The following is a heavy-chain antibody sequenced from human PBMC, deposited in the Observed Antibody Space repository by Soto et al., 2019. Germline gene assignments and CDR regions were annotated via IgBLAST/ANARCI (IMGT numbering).Heavy chain of an antibody. Sequence: GASVKVSCKASGGTFSSYAISWVRQAPGQGLGWMGGIIPIFGTANYAQKFQGRVTITADESTSTAYMELSSLRSEDTAVYYCARVEYNWNYVPIDPWGQGTLVTVSS. J-gene: IGHJ5*02. CDR2: IIPIFGTA. D-gene: IGHD1-7*01. V-gene: IGHV1-69*13. CDR1: GGTFSSYA. CDR3: ARVEYNWNYVPIDP.